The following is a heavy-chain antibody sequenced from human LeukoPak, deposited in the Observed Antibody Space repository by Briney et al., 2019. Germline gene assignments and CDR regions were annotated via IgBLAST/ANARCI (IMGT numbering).Heavy chain of an antibody. D-gene: IGHD3-16*01. CDR3: ARAPGRRRAYYMDV. Sequence: SETLSLTCTVSGGSISSGSYYWSWIRQPAGKGLEWIGRIYTYESPNYNPSLKSRVTISVDTSKNQFSLKLTSVTAADTAVYFCARAPGRRRAYYMDVWGKGTTVTISS. J-gene: IGHJ6*03. CDR2: IYTYESP. V-gene: IGHV4-61*02. CDR1: GGSISSGSYY.